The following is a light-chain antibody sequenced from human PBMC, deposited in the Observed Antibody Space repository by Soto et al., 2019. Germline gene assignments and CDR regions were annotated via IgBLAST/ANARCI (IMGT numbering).Light chain of an antibody. Sequence: EIVMTQSPASLSVPPGERATLSCRASQSVSSNFAWYLQKPGQAPRLLIYGASTRATAVPARFTASGSGTEFTLTISSLQSDDFGVYYCQQYDTWPRTFGQGTKVDI. CDR2: GAS. CDR1: QSVSSN. J-gene: IGKJ1*01. CDR3: QQYDTWPRT. V-gene: IGKV3-15*01.